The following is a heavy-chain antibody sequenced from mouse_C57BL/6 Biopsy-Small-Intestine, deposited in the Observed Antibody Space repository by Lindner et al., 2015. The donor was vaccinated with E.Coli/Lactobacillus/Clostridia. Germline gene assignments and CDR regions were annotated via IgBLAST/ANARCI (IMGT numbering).Heavy chain of an antibody. CDR2: IYPRSGNT. J-gene: IGHJ2*01. CDR1: GYTFTSYG. Sequence: VQLQESGAELARPGASVKLSCKASGYTFTSYGISWVKQRTGQGLEWIGEIYPRSGNTYYNEKFKGKATLTADKSSNTAYVELRSLTSEDSAVYFCAKRTTVVATDYWGQGTTLTVSS. V-gene: IGHV1-81*01. D-gene: IGHD1-1*01. CDR3: AKRTTVVATDY.